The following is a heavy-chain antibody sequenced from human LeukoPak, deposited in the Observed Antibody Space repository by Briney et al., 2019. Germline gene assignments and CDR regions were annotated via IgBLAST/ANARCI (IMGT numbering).Heavy chain of an antibody. Sequence: SGPTLVKPTQTLTLTCTFSGFSLTTSEVGVGWIRQPPGKALDWLALIYWDDDKRYSPSLKSRLTITKDTSKNQVVLTMTNMDPVDTATYYCAHRLWAGTTFDSWGQGILVTVSS. CDR2: IYWDDDK. V-gene: IGHV2-5*02. CDR1: GFSLTTSEVG. D-gene: IGHD1-7*01. J-gene: IGHJ4*02. CDR3: AHRLWAGTTFDS.